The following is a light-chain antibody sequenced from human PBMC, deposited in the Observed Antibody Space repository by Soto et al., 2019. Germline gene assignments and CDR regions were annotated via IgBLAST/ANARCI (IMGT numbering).Light chain of an antibody. J-gene: IGLJ3*02. CDR1: SGHSSYA. Sequence: QTVVTQSPSASASLGASVKLTCTLSSGHSSYAIAWHQQQPEKGPRYLMKVNSDGRQNKGDGIPDRFSGSSSGAERYLTISGLQSEDEADYYCQTWGTGIRVFGGGTKLTVL. CDR2: VNSDGRQ. CDR3: QTWGTGIRV. V-gene: IGLV4-69*01.